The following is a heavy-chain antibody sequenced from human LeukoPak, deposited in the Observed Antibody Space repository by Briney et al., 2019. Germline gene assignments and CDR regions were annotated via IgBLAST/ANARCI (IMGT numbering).Heavy chain of an antibody. CDR1: GGSISSYY. D-gene: IGHD3-16*01. J-gene: IGHJ4*02. CDR2: IHYSGST. CDR3: ARGGGPPSYLDF. V-gene: IGHV4-59*01. Sequence: SEALSLTCTVSGGSISSYYWTWIRQPPGKGLEWIGYIHYSGSTNYKASLKSRVTISLGTSKNQFSLRMTSVTAADTAVYYCARGGGPPSYLDFWGQGTLVTVSS.